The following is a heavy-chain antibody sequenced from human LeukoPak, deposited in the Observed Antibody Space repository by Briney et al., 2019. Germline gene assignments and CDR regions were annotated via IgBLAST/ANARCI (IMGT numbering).Heavy chain of an antibody. D-gene: IGHD3-10*01. Sequence: ASVKVSCKASGYTLTSYGISWVRQAPGQGLEWMGWISAYNGNTNYAQKLQGRVTMTTDTSTSTAYMELRSLRSDDTAVYYCARVGGAYGSGSYAFDIWGQGTMVTVSS. CDR3: ARVGGAYGSGSYAFDI. V-gene: IGHV1-18*01. CDR1: GYTLTSYG. J-gene: IGHJ3*02. CDR2: ISAYNGNT.